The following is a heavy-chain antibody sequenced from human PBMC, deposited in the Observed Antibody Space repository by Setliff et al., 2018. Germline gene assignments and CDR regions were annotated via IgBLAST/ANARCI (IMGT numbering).Heavy chain of an antibody. D-gene: IGHD3-10*01. CDR2: TTGSGGDR. V-gene: IGHV3-23*01. CDR3: VTSTIIIYYFDF. Sequence: GGSLSLSCAASGLTFRTYAMSWVRQAPGKGLEWVSPTTGSGGDRDYADSVKGRFTISRDNSKNTLYLQMNSLRAEDTAVYYCVTSTIIIYYFDFWGQGTPVTVSS. J-gene: IGHJ4*02. CDR1: GLTFRTYA.